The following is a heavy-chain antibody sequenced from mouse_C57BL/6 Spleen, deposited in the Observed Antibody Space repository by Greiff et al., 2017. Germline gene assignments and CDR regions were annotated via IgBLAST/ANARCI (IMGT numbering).Heavy chain of an antibody. CDR2: INPSTGGA. V-gene: IGHV1-42*01. CDR3: ARIPYCHNGGYWYFDV. CDR1: GYSFTGYY. Sequence: VQLQQSGPELVKPGASVTISCKASGYSFTGYYMNWVQQSPEKSLEWIGEINPSTGGATYNQLFKAMGTLTVDKSSSTAYMQLKSLTSEDSAVYYWARIPYCHNGGYWYFDVWGTGTTVTVSS. D-gene: IGHD6-1*01. J-gene: IGHJ1*03.